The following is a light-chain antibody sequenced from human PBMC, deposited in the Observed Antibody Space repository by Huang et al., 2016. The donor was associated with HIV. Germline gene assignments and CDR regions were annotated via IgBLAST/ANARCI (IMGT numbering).Light chain of an antibody. Sequence: IVLTQSPDTLSLSPGERATLSCRASQIVSSSYLAWYQQKPGQAPRLLIYGASSRATGIPDRFSGSGSGTDFTLTISRLEPEDFAVYYCQQCYSSPWTVGQGTKVEFK. CDR3: QQCYSSPWT. CDR1: QIVSSSY. CDR2: GAS. J-gene: IGKJ1*01. V-gene: IGKV3-20*01.